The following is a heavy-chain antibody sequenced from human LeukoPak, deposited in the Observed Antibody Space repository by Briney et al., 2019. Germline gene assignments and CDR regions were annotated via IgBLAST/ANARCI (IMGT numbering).Heavy chain of an antibody. V-gene: IGHV3-53*01. Sequence: GRSPRLSCAASGFTVSSNYMSWVRQAPGKGLEWASVIYSGGSTYYADSVKGRFTISRDSSKNTLHLQMNSLRAEDTAVYYCARGLVATLWGQGTLVTVSS. J-gene: IGHJ4*02. CDR3: ARGLVATL. CDR1: GFTVSSNY. CDR2: IYSGGST. D-gene: IGHD5-12*01.